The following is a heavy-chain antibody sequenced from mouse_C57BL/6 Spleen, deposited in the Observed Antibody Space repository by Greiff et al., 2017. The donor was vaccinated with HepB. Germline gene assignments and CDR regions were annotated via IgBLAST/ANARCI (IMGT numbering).Heavy chain of an antibody. CDR2: IYPRSGNT. CDR1: GYTFTSYG. Sequence: VKVVESGAELARPGASVKLSCKASGYTFTSYGISWVKQRTGQGLEWIGEIYPRSGNTYYNEKFKGKATLTADKSSSTAYMELRSLTSEDSAVYFCAYYSNYEAWFAYWGQGTLVTVSA. V-gene: IGHV1-81*01. CDR3: AYYSNYEAWFAY. D-gene: IGHD2-5*01. J-gene: IGHJ3*01.